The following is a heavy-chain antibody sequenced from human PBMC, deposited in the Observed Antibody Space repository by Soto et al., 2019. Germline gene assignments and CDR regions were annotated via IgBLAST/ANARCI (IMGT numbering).Heavy chain of an antibody. CDR2: IWYDGSYK. CDR1: GFTFSSYG. V-gene: IGHV3-33*01. J-gene: IGHJ4*02. Sequence: ESGGGVVQPGRSLRLSCAASGFTFSSYGMHWVRQAPGKGLEWVALIWYDGSYKYYADSVKGRFTISRDNSKNTLYLQMNSLGAEDTAVYYCARDRGREFDYWGQGTLVTVSS. CDR3: ARDRGREFDY. D-gene: IGHD2-15*01.